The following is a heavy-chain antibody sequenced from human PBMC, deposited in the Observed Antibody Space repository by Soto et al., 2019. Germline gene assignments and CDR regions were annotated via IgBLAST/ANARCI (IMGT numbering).Heavy chain of an antibody. Sequence: ASVKVSCKASGGTFSSYAISWVRQAPGQGLEWMGIINPSGGSTSYAQKFQGRVTMTRDTSTSTVYMELSSLRSEDTAVYYCVTRSDRENYDILTGYQGFDYWGQGTLVTVS. CDR1: GGTFSSYA. J-gene: IGHJ4*02. CDR2: INPSGGST. D-gene: IGHD3-9*01. V-gene: IGHV1-46*01. CDR3: VTRSDRENYDILTGYQGFDY.